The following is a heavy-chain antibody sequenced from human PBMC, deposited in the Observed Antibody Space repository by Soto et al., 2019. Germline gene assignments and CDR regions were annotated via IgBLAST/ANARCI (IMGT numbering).Heavy chain of an antibody. CDR2: ISAYNGKA. D-gene: IGHD3-3*01. CDR3: ARQHNDLWSESPDFDY. Sequence: QVQLVQSGGEVKKPGASVKVSCKASGYNYSNYGVTWVRQAPGQGLEWMGWISAYNGKANYAPNIQDRVTMTIDTSTSIAYMEMRSLRSDDTAVYYCARQHNDLWSESPDFDYWGQGTLVTVSA. J-gene: IGHJ4*02. V-gene: IGHV1-18*04. CDR1: GYNYSNYG.